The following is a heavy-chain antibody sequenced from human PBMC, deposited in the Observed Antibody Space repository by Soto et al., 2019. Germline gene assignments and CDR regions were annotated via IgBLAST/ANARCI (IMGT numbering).Heavy chain of an antibody. CDR2: ISAHNGNT. V-gene: IGHV1-18*01. D-gene: IGHD1-1*01. CDR3: ARGRYGDF. J-gene: IGHJ4*02. Sequence: QVHLVQSGAEVKKPGASVKVSCKASGYTFTSYGITWVRQAPGQGLEWMGWISAHNGNTDYAQKLQGRVIVTRDTSTSTAYMELRSLRADDTAVYYCARGRYGDFWGQGALVTVSS. CDR1: GYTFTSYG.